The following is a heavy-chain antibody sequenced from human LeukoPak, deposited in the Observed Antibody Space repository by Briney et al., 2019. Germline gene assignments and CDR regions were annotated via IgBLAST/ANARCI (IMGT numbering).Heavy chain of an antibody. CDR3: ARGTKLGYYDSSGSLGY. Sequence: GGSLRLSCAASGFTFSDYYMSWLRQAPGKGLEGVSYISSSGSTIYYADSVKGRFTISRDNAKNSLYLQMNSLRAEDTAVYYCARGTKLGYYDSSGSLGYWGQGTLVTVSS. D-gene: IGHD3-22*01. J-gene: IGHJ4*02. V-gene: IGHV3-11*04. CDR2: ISSSGSTI. CDR1: GFTFSDYY.